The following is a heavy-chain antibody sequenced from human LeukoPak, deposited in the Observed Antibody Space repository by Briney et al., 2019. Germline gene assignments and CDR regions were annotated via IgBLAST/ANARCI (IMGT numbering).Heavy chain of an antibody. Sequence: PSETLSLTCTVSGGSISSSSYYWGWIRQPPGKGLEWIGSIYYSGSTYYNPSLKSRVTISVDTSKNQFSLKLSSVTAADTAVYYCARHSLGYHYDSSGYYGSDYWGQGTLVTVSS. D-gene: IGHD3-22*01. V-gene: IGHV4-39*01. CDR2: IYYSGST. J-gene: IGHJ4*02. CDR1: GGSISSSSYY. CDR3: ARHSLGYHYDSSGYYGSDY.